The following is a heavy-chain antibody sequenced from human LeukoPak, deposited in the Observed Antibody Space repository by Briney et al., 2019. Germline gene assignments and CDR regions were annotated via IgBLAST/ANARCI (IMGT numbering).Heavy chain of an antibody. Sequence: SVKVSCKASGGTFSSYAISWVRQAPGQGLEWMGGIIPIFGTANYAQKFQGRVTITADKSTSTAYMELSSLRSEDTAVYYCARDHVKWLRFGSPYNWFDPWGQGTLVTVSS. CDR1: GGTFSSYA. V-gene: IGHV1-69*06. J-gene: IGHJ5*02. CDR2: IIPIFGTA. CDR3: ARDHVKWLRFGSPYNWFDP. D-gene: IGHD5-12*01.